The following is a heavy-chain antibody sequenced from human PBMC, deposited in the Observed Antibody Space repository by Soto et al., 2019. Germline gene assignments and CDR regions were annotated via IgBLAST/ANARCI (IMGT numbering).Heavy chain of an antibody. CDR2: INPSGGST. V-gene: IGHV1-46*01. J-gene: IGHJ4*02. CDR1: GYTFTSYY. CDR3: AREGYDFWSGYYITGRKYYFDY. Sequence: ASVKVSCKASGYTFTSYYMHWVRQAPGQGLEWMGIINPSGGSTSYAQKSQGRVTMTRDTSTSTVYMELSSLRSEDTAVYYCAREGYDFWSGYYITGRKYYFDYWGQGTLVTVSS. D-gene: IGHD3-3*01.